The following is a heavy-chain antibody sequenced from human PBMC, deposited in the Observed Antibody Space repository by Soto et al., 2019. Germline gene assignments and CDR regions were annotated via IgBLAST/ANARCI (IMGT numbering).Heavy chain of an antibody. V-gene: IGHV3-48*01. J-gene: IGHJ4*02. CDR3: AKDVRY. CDR1: GFSVSGYS. CDR2: IRGSSGTT. Sequence: EVQLMESGGGLVRPGGSLRLSCAASGFSVSGYSMNWVRQAPGKGLEWISYIRGSSGTTIYAASVRGRFTISRDNAKNTLYLQMNSLRAEDTAVYYCAKDVRYWGQGTLVTVSS.